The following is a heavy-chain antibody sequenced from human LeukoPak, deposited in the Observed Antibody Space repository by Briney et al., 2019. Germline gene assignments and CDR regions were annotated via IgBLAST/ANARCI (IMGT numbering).Heavy chain of an antibody. D-gene: IGHD6-13*01. Sequence: VGSLRLSCAASGFTFSSYAMSWVRQAPGKGLEWVSAISGSGGSTYYADSVKGRFTISRDNSKNTLYLQMNSLRAEDTAVYYCAKDVGRGAATLHNWFDPWGQGTLVTVSS. CDR2: ISGSGGST. J-gene: IGHJ5*02. V-gene: IGHV3-23*01. CDR1: GFTFSSYA. CDR3: AKDVGRGAATLHNWFDP.